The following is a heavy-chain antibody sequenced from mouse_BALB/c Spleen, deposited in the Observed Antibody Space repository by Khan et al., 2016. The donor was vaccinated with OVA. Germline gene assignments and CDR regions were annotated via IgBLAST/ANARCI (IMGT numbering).Heavy chain of an antibody. D-gene: IGHD2-13*01. J-gene: IGHJ3*01. Sequence: QIELVESGAELVRPGGSLKISCTGSGYTFTDYAMYWVKQSHAKSLEWIGVISSCYGVPDYHQKVKGKATITVDRSSSTAYMELARLTSEDPAIYDCTRGEKFAYWGQGTLVTVSA. CDR3: TRGEKFAY. CDR1: GYTFTDYA. CDR2: ISSCYGVP. V-gene: IGHV1S137*01.